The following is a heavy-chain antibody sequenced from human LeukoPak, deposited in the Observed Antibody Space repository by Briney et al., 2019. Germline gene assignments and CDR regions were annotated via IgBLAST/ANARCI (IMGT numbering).Heavy chain of an antibody. V-gene: IGHV4-34*01. CDR1: GGSFSGYY. CDR3: ARHAPVEPPIRAFDF. CDR2: INHSGST. D-gene: IGHD1-14*01. J-gene: IGHJ4*01. Sequence: KPSETLSLTCAVYGGSFSGYYWSWIRQPPGKGLEWIGEINHSGSTNYNPSLKSRLTLSVDTSKNQFSLRLSSVTAADTATYYCARHAPVEPPIRAFDFWGHGNLVVV.